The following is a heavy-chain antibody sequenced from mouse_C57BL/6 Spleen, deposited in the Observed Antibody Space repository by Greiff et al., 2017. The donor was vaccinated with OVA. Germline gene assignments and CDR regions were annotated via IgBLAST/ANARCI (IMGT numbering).Heavy chain of an antibody. CDR3: ARDGLGRTYFDY. CDR2: IDPSDSYT. D-gene: IGHD4-1*01. J-gene: IGHJ2*01. Sequence: VQLQQSGAELVMPGASVKLSCKASGYTFTSYWMHWVKQRPGQGLEWIGEIDPSDSYTNYNQKFKGKSTLTVDKSSSTAYMQLSSLTSEDSAVYYCARDGLGRTYFDYWGQGTTLTVSS. CDR1: GYTFTSYW. V-gene: IGHV1-69*01.